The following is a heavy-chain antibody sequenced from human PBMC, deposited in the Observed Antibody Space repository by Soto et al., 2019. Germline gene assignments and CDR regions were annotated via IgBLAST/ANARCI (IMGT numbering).Heavy chain of an antibody. J-gene: IGHJ4*02. Sequence: EVQLVESGGGLVQPGGSLRLSCAASGFTFSSYWMHWVRQAPGKGLVWVSRINADGTSVNYADSARGRFTISRDNAKNTLYLQMNTLRAEDTAVYYCARRLAGVGTYDFWGQGTLVTVSS. D-gene: IGHD6-13*01. CDR1: GFTFSSYW. CDR3: ARRLAGVGTYDF. V-gene: IGHV3-74*01. CDR2: INADGTSV.